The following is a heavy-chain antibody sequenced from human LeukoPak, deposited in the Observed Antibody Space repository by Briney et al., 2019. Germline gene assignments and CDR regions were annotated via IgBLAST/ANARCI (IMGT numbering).Heavy chain of an antibody. J-gene: IGHJ3*02. CDR3: ATSIAARLIGAFDI. Sequence: ASVKVSCKVSGYTHTELSMHWVRQAPGKGLEWMGGFDPEDGETIYAQKFQGRVTMTEDTSTDTAYMELSSLRSEDTAVYYCATSIAARLIGAFDIWGQGTMVTVSS. D-gene: IGHD6-6*01. CDR1: GYTHTELS. CDR2: FDPEDGET. V-gene: IGHV1-24*01.